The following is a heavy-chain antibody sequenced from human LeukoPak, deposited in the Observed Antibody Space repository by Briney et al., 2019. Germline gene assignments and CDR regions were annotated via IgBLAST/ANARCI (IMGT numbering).Heavy chain of an antibody. CDR3: ARSHYGDYYYFDY. Sequence: KPSETLSLTCTVSGGSISGYYWSWLRQPPGKGLEWIGFIYYSGSTNYNPSLKSQITISVDTSKNQFSLKLSSVTAADTAVYYCARSHYGDYYYFDYWGQGTLVTVSS. V-gene: IGHV4-59*08. D-gene: IGHD4-17*01. CDR2: IYYSGST. J-gene: IGHJ4*02. CDR1: GGSISGYY.